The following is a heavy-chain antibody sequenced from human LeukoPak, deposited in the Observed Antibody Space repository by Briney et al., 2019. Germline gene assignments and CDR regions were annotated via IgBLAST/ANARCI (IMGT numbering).Heavy chain of an antibody. CDR3: ARDPYSGAYGDTYYYYMDV. CDR1: GFIFSSYW. D-gene: IGHD1-26*01. CDR2: IKEDGSEK. Sequence: GGSLRLSCVASGFIFSSYWMSWVRQTPGKGLEWVANIKEDGSEKYYVDSVKGRFTISRDNARNSLYLQMNSLTAEDTAVYYCARDPYSGAYGDTYYYYMDVWGKGTTVTISS. V-gene: IGHV3-7*01. J-gene: IGHJ6*03.